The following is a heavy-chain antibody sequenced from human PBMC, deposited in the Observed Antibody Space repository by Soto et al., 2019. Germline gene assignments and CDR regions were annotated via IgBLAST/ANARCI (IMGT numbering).Heavy chain of an antibody. J-gene: IGHJ4*02. Sequence: QVQLQESGPGLVKPSETLSLTCTVSGGSISSYYWSWIRQPPGKGLAWIGYIYYSGSTNYNPSRKSRVTLSVDTSKNQFSLKLSSVTAADTAVYYCARMGDPATYFDYWGQGTLVTVSS. CDR2: IYYSGST. V-gene: IGHV4-59*01. CDR3: ARMGDPATYFDY. CDR1: GGSISSYY.